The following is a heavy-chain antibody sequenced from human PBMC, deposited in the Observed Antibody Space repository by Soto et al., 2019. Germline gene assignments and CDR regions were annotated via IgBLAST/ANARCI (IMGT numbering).Heavy chain of an antibody. CDR1: RGTFTNYA. D-gene: IGHD3-22*01. V-gene: IGHV1-69*01. CDR2: IMPFFGSG. Sequence: QVYLVQSGAEVKTPGSSVKVSCKALRGTFTNYAFSWVRQAPGQGLEWMGGIMPFFGSGNYAQKFQGRINITADESTSSDYLELTSLRSEDTDVYYCARDRAGYYSHFVDWGQRTLVTGSS. CDR3: ARDRAGYYSHFVD. J-gene: IGHJ4*02.